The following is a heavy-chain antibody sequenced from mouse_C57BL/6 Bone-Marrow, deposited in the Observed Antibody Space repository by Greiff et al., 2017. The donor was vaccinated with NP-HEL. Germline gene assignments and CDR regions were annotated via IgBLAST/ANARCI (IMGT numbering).Heavy chain of an antibody. V-gene: IGHV5-4*03. CDR3: ARAKVYYYGSSLAWFAY. J-gene: IGHJ3*01. Sequence: EVKLVESGGGLVKPGGSLKLSCAASGFTFSSYAMSWVRQTPEKRLEWVATISDGGSYTYYPDNVKGRFTISRDNAKNNLYLQMSHLKSEDTAMYYCARAKVYYYGSSLAWFAYWGQGTLVTVSA. CDR1: GFTFSSYA. CDR2: ISDGGSYT. D-gene: IGHD1-1*01.